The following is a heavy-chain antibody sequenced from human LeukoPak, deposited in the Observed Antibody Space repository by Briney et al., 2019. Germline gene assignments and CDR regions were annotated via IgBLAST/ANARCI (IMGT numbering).Heavy chain of an antibody. CDR1: GHTFTGYY. V-gene: IGHV1-2*02. J-gene: IGHJ4*02. D-gene: IGHD5-18*01. Sequence: GASVKVSCKASGHTFTGYYMHWVRQAPGQGLEWMGWINPNSGGTNYAQKFQGRVTMTRDTSISTAYMELSRLRSDDTAVYYCARDRVEIQLWLNYWGQGTLVTVSS. CDR3: ARDRVEIQLWLNY. CDR2: INPNSGGT.